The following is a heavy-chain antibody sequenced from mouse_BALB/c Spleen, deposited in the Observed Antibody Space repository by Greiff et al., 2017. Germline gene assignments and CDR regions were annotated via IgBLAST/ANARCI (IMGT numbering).Heavy chain of an antibody. J-gene: IGHJ4*01. Sequence: VKVVESGPGLVAPSQSLSITCTVSGFSLTSYGVHWVRQPPGKGLEWLGVIWAGGSTNYNSALMSRLSISKDNSKSQVFLKMNSLQTDDTAMYYCARYYAHDGAMDYWGQGSSVTVSS. CDR2: IWAGGST. CDR1: GFSLTSYG. D-gene: IGHD1-1*02. CDR3: ARYYAHDGAMDY. V-gene: IGHV2-9*02.